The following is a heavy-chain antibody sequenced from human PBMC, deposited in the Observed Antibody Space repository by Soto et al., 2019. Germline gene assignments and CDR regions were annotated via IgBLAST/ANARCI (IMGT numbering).Heavy chain of an antibody. CDR1: SGSFSGYY. Sequence: SETLSLTCAVYSGSFSGYYWCWIRQFPGKGLEWIGELYQGLSIVYNPSLESRVTMSGDSSKSQFSLKLTSVTAADTAVYYCARHGGYYFDYWGQGTPVTVS. CDR3: ARHGGYYFDY. V-gene: IGHV4-34*01. J-gene: IGHJ4*02. D-gene: IGHD3-16*01. CDR2: LYQGLSI.